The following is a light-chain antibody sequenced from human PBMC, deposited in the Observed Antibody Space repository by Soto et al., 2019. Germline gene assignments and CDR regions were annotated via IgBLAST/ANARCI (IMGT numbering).Light chain of an antibody. V-gene: IGKV3-20*01. CDR3: HQYGGSPRT. J-gene: IGKJ2*01. CDR2: GAS. Sequence: EIVLTPSPGTLSLSPGERATLSCRASQSVVNNNLAWYQQKPGQAPRLLMFGASSRATGIPDRFSGSGSGTDFTLTISRLEHEDFAIYHCHQYGGSPRTFGQGTKLEIK. CDR1: QSVVNNN.